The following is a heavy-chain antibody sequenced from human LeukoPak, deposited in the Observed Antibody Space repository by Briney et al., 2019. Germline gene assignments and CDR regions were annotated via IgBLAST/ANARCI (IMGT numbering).Heavy chain of an antibody. V-gene: IGHV3-23*01. CDR1: GFIFSSYD. CDR2: FSGSGAST. Sequence: GGSLRLSCAASGFIFSSYDMHWVRQAPGTGLEWVSCFSGSGASTYYADSVKGRFTISRDNSKNTLYLQMNSLRAEDTAVYYCAKFSPTPLLNYYYYGMDVWGQGTTVTVSS. J-gene: IGHJ6*02. CDR3: AKFSPTPLLNYYYYGMDV.